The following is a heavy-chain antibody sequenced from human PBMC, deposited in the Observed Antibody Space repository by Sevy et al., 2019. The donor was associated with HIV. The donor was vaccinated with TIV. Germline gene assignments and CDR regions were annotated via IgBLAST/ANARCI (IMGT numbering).Heavy chain of an antibody. J-gene: IGHJ5*02. D-gene: IGHD1-26*01. CDR1: GGSISSGAYY. CDR3: ARNKSRREGEYWFDP. V-gene: IGHV4-31*03. Sequence: SETLSLTCTDSGGSISSGAYYWSWIRQHPGTGLECIGYIYYTGSTYNNPSLRSRVTMSVDTSKNQFSLRLSSVTAADTAVYYCARNKSRREGEYWFDPWGQGTLVTVSS. CDR2: IYYTGST.